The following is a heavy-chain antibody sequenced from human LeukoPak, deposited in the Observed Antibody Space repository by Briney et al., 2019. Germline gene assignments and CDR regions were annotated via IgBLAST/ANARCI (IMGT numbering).Heavy chain of an antibody. CDR2: IRDDGTTK. V-gene: IGHV3-30*02. CDR1: GFSFSNYG. J-gene: IGHJ4*02. Sequence: GGSLRLSCAASGFSFSNYGMHWVRQAPGKGLEWVTFIRDDGTTKYYADSVRGRFTISRDNSKNTLYLQMNSLRTEDTAVYYCAKVLSSSWGYFGFWGQGTLVTVSS. D-gene: IGHD6-13*01. CDR3: AKVLSSSWGYFGF.